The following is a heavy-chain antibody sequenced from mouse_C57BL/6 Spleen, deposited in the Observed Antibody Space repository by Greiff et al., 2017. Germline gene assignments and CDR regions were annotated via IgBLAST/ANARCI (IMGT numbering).Heavy chain of an antibody. CDR2: IRSKSNNYAT. V-gene: IGHV10-1*01. D-gene: IGHD4-1*01. Sequence: EVMLVESGGGLVQPKGSLKLSCAASGFSFNTYAMNWVRQAPGKGLEWVARIRSKSNNYATYYADSVKDRFTISRDDSESMLYLQMNNLKTEDTAMYYCVRHDWEGFAYWGQGTLVTVSA. J-gene: IGHJ3*01. CDR3: VRHDWEGFAY. CDR1: GFSFNTYA.